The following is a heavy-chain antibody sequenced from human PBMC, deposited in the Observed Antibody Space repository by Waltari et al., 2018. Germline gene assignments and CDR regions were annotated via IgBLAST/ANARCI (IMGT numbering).Heavy chain of an antibody. J-gene: IGHJ3*02. CDR2: IDEDGSVT. CDR1: TFTLNTFW. CDR3: ARDPGSGACDI. Sequence: EVQLVESGGGLVQPGGSLRLSCVASTFTLNTFWVSWVRQAPGKGLELLGNIDEDGSVTNYLSSVKGRFSFSRNNVEKTLYLHMNSLRVEDTAVYYCARDPGSGACDIWGQGAMVTVSS. D-gene: IGHD1-26*01. V-gene: IGHV3-7*01.